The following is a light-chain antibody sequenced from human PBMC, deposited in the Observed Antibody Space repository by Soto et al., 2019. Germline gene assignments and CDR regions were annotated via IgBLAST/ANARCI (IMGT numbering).Light chain of an antibody. V-gene: IGKV1-5*03. CDR1: QSVSTW. Sequence: DIQMTQSPSTLSASVGDRVTITCRASQSVSTWLAWYQQKPGKAPQVLISMASTLESGVPSRFSGSGSGTEFTLTISSLQAEDVAVYYCQQYYNTPLTFGGGTKVDIK. CDR3: QQYYNTPLT. J-gene: IGKJ4*01. CDR2: MAS.